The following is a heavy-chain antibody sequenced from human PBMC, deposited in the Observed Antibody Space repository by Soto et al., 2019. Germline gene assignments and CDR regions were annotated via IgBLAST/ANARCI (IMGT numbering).Heavy chain of an antibody. CDR1: GFSFSSYS. J-gene: IGHJ5*02. CDR3: ARGYTGYCSGGTCYWFDP. V-gene: IGHV3-21*01. CDR2: ISSSASHI. Sequence: GSLRLSCAASGFSFSSYSMNWVRQAPGKGLEWVSSISSSASHINYADSVKGRFTISRDNAKKSLYLQMNSLRAEDTAVYYFARGYTGYCSGGTCYWFDPWGQGTLVTVSS. D-gene: IGHD2-15*01.